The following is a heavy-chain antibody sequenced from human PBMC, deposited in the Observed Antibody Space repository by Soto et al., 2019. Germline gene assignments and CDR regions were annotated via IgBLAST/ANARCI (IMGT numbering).Heavy chain of an antibody. CDR2: INPNSGGT. V-gene: IGHV1-2*04. D-gene: IGHD2-2*01. CDR1: GYTFTGYY. CDR3: ARDKYCSSTSCRAHYYYYYGMDV. Sequence: ASVKVSCKASGYTFTGYYMHWVRQAPGQGLEWMGWINPNSGGTNYAQKFQGWVTMTRDTSISTAYMELSRLRSDDTAVYYCARDKYCSSTSCRAHYYYYYGMDVWGQGTTVTVSS. J-gene: IGHJ6*02.